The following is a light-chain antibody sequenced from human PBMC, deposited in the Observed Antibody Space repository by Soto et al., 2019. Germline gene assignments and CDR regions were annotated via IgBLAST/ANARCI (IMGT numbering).Light chain of an antibody. CDR2: SNN. CDR1: SFNVGGNT. Sequence: QSVLTQPPSASGTPGQRVTISCSGSSFNVGGNTVNWYQQVTGTAPKFLINSNNQRPSGVPDPFSGSKSGTSAALAISGLQCEDGAGYYCATWYDSLNVVVFGGGTKLTVL. J-gene: IGLJ2*01. CDR3: ATWYDSLNVVV. V-gene: IGLV1-44*01.